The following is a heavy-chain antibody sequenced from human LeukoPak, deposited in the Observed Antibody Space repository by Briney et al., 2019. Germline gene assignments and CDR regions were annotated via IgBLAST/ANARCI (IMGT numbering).Heavy chain of an antibody. CDR3: ASWATVPNQYY. CDR2: INSDGSST. Sequence: PGGSLRLSCAASGFTFSSYWMHWVRQAPGKGLVWVPRINSDGSSTSYADSVKGRFTISRDNARNTLYLQMNSLRAEDTAVYYCASWATVPNQYYWGQGTPVTVSS. J-gene: IGHJ4*02. D-gene: IGHD4-17*01. CDR1: GFTFSSYW. V-gene: IGHV3-74*01.